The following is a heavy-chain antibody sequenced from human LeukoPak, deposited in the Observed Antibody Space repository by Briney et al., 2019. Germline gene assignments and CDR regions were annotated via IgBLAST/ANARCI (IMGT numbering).Heavy chain of an antibody. J-gene: IGHJ4*02. CDR1: GGSISSGSYY. D-gene: IGHD3-10*01. CDR2: IYTSGST. Sequence: SQTLSLTCTVSGGSISSGSYYWRWIRQPAGKGLEWIGRIYTSGSTNYNPSLKSRVTISVDTSKNQFSLKLSSVTAADTAVYYCARGTDYYGSGRHFDYWGQGTLVTVSS. CDR3: ARGTDYYGSGRHFDY. V-gene: IGHV4-61*02.